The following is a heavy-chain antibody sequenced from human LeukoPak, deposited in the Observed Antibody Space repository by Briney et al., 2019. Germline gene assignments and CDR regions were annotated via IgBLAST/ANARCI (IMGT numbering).Heavy chain of an antibody. J-gene: IGHJ6*02. CDR3: ARGYYYGMDV. CDR1: GFTFSSYW. V-gene: IGHV3-7*01. Sequence: GGSLRLSCAASGFTFSSYWMTWVRQAPGKGLEWVGNIKEDGSAKYYVDSVKGRFTISRDNAKNSLYLQMNSLRVEDTAVYYCARGYYYGMDVWGQGTTVTVSS. CDR2: IKEDGSAK.